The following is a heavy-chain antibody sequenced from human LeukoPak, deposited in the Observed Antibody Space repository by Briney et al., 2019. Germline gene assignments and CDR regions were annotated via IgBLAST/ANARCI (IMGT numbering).Heavy chain of an antibody. CDR1: GYTFTGYY. D-gene: IGHD2-2*01. CDR3: ARGIVVVDNRLDY. CDR2: INPNSGGT. V-gene: IGHV1-2*02. J-gene: IGHJ4*02. Sequence: ASVKVSCKASGYTFTGYYMHWVRQAPGQGLEWMGWINPNSGGTNYAQKFQGRVTMTRDTSTSTVYMELSSLRSEDTAVYYCARGIVVVDNRLDYWGQGTLVTVSS.